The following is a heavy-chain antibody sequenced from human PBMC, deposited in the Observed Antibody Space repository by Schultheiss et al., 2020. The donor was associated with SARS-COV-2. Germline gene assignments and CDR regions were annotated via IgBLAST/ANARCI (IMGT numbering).Heavy chain of an antibody. V-gene: IGHV2-5*08. CDR3: AHRLDYYDSSGYPFVY. CDR1: GFSLSTSGMR. CDR2: IDWDGDK. J-gene: IGHJ4*02. D-gene: IGHD3-22*01. Sequence: SGPTLVKPTQTLTLTCTFSGFSLSTSGMRVSWIRQPPGKALEWLARIDWDGDKFYSPSLKSRLTITKDTSKNQVVLTMTNMDPVDTATYYCAHRLDYYDSSGYPFVYWGQGTLVTVSS.